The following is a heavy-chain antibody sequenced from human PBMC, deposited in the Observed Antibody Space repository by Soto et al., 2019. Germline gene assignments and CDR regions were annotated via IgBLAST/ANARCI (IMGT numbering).Heavy chain of an antibody. D-gene: IGHD4-4*01. CDR2: IYTSGST. CDR3: ARDQVYSNYDYYYYGMDV. Sequence: ETLSLTCTVSGGSISSYYWSWIRQPAGKGLEWIGRIYTSGSTNYNPSLKSRVTMSVDTSKNQFSLKLSSVTAADTAVYYCARDQVYSNYDYYYYGMDVWGQGTTVTVSS. V-gene: IGHV4-4*07. J-gene: IGHJ6*02. CDR1: GGSISSYY.